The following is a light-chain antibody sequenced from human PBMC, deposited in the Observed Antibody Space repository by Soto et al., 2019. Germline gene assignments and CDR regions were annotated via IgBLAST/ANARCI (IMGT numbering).Light chain of an antibody. J-gene: IGKJ1*01. CDR3: QQGYSNPWK. V-gene: IGKV3-15*01. Sequence: VITQSPATLSVSPGESVTLSCRASQSIGSNLAWFQQKRGQTPRLLIYGASARATGVPDRFSGSGSGTEFTLTVESLQPEDFATYYCQQGYSNPWKFGQGTKVDIK. CDR2: GAS. CDR1: QSIGSN.